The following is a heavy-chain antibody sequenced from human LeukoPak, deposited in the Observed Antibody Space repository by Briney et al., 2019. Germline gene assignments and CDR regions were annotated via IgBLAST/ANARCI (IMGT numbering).Heavy chain of an antibody. CDR1: GYTFTSYD. J-gene: IGHJ4*02. D-gene: IGHD3-22*01. CDR2: MNPNSGNI. V-gene: IGHV1-8*01. CDR3: ARGTYYYDSSGYGIYYFDY. Sequence: ASVKVSCKASGYTFTSYDINWVRQATGQGLEWMGWMNPNSGNIGYAQKFQGRVTMTRNTSISTAYMELSSLRSEDTAVYYCARGTYYYDSSGYGIYYFDYWGQGTLVTVSS.